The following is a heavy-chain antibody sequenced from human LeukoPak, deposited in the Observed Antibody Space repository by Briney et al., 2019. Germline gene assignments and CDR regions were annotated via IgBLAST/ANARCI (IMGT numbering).Heavy chain of an antibody. CDR1: GFNFSTYA. J-gene: IGHJ4*02. Sequence: GGSLRLSCAASGFNFSTYAMSWVRQAPGKGLVWVSSMSTDGSSTTYAESVRGRFTISRDNAKNTLYLQMNSLRAEDTAVYYCARGAHVLMVYAPFDYWGQGTLVTVSS. V-gene: IGHV3-74*03. CDR2: MSTDGSST. D-gene: IGHD2-8*01. CDR3: ARGAHVLMVYAPFDY.